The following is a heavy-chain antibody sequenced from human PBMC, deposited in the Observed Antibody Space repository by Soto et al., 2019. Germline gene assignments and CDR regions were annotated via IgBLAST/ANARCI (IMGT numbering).Heavy chain of an antibody. Sequence: EVQLLEFRGGLVQPGGTLRLACVVSGITFSGCAMSWVRQAPGKGLEWVSVISGSGSTYYADSVKDRFTISRDNSKNILYLQMNNLRAEDTAVYYCAKDRHYSTSWYDFDYCGQGTLVTVSS. CDR1: GITFSGCA. J-gene: IGHJ4*02. D-gene: IGHD6-13*01. V-gene: IGHV3-23*01. CDR2: ISGSGST. CDR3: AKDRHYSTSWYDFDY.